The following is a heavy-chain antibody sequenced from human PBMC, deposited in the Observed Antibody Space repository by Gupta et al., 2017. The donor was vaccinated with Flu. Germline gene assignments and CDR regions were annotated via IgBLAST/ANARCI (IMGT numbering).Heavy chain of an antibody. CDR1: GGSISSGGYY. CDR2: IYYSGST. D-gene: IGHD5-18*01. CDR3: ARAKKWIQNDY. Sequence: QVQLQASGPGLVKPSQTLSLTCTVPGGSISSGGYYWSWIRQHPGKGLEWIGYIYYSGSTFYNPSLKSRVTISVDTSKNQFSLKLSSVTAADTAVYYCARAKKWIQNDYWGQGTLVTVSS. J-gene: IGHJ4*02. V-gene: IGHV4-31*03.